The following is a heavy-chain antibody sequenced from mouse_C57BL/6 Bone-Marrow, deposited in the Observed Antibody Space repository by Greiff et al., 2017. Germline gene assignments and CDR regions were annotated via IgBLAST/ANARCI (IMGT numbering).Heavy chain of an antibody. CDR2: ISDGGSYT. CDR1: GFTFSSYA. Sequence: EVQLVESGGGLVKPGGSLKLSCAASGFTFSSYAMSWVRQTPEKRLEWVATISDGGSYTYYPDNVKGRFTISRDTTTNNLYLQISHLKSEDTAMYYCARDPFRRLRRAFAWFAYWGQGTLVTVSA. J-gene: IGHJ3*01. CDR3: ARDPFRRLRRAFAWFAY. D-gene: IGHD2-4*01. V-gene: IGHV5-4*01.